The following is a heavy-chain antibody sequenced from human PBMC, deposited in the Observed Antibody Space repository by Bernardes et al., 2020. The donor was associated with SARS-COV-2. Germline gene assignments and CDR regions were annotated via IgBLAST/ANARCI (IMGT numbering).Heavy chain of an antibody. CDR3: ARRTSTVAFTE. CDR1: GGSFSGYY. D-gene: IGHD4-17*01. V-gene: IGHV4-34*01. Sequence: SETLSLTCAVYGGSFSGYYWSWIRQPPGKGLEWIGEINHSGSTNYNPSLKSRVTISVDTSKNQFSLKLSSVTAADTAVYYCARRTSTVAFTEWGQGTLVTVSS. J-gene: IGHJ4*02. CDR2: INHSGST.